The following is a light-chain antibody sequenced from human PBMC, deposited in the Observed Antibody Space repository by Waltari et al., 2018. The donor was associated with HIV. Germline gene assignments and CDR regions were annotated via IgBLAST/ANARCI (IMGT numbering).Light chain of an antibody. Sequence: FCRASQSVSNKFLAWYQHERGQAPRLLVDGASSRARGIPDRFSGSGSGTDFTLTISRLEPEDFAMYYCQQYGSSTYSFGQGTKLEIK. CDR3: QQYGSSTYS. CDR1: QSVSNKF. CDR2: GAS. J-gene: IGKJ2*03. V-gene: IGKV3-20*01.